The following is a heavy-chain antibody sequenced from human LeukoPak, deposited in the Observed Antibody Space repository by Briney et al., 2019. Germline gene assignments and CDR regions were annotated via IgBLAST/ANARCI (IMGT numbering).Heavy chain of an antibody. V-gene: IGHV1-46*01. CDR2: INPSGGST. CDR3: ARVGATTGFDY. CDR1: GYTFTSYY. Sequence: ASVKVSCKASGYTFTSYYMHWVRQAPGQGLEWMGIINPSGGSTSYAQKFQGRVTMTRDMSTSTVYMELSSLRSEDTAVYYCARVGATTGFDYWGQGTLVTVSS. J-gene: IGHJ4*02. D-gene: IGHD1-26*01.